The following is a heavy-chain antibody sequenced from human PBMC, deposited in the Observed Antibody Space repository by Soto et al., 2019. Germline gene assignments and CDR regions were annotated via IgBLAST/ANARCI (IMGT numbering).Heavy chain of an antibody. CDR2: IYYTGST. CDR1: CGSVNSDDYY. Sequence: SETLSLTCTFSCGSVNSDDYYWSWIRQPPGRGLEWIGYIYYTGSTNYNPSLKSRVTISVDTSSNQFSLKLSSVTAADTAVYYCAREFSNSPEAFDSWGQGSLVTVSS. CDR3: AREFSNSPEAFDS. D-gene: IGHD6-6*01. V-gene: IGHV4-61*08. J-gene: IGHJ4*02.